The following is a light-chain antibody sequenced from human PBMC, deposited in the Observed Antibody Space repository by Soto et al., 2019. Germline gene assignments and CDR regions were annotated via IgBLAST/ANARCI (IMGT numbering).Light chain of an antibody. CDR1: RSNIGAGYD. CDR2: GNI. V-gene: IGLV1-40*01. Sequence: QSVLTQPPSVSGAPGQRVTISCTGSRSNIGAGYDVHWYQQLPGTAPKLLIYGNINRPSGVPDRFSGPKSGTSASLAITGLQAEDEADYYCQSYDSSLSGYVVFGGGTKLTVL. J-gene: IGLJ2*01. CDR3: QSYDSSLSGYVV.